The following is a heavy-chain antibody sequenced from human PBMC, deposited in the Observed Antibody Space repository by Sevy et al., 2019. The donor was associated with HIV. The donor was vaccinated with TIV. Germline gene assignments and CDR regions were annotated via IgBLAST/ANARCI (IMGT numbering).Heavy chain of an antibody. CDR1: GFTFSNVW. Sequence: GGSLRLSCAASGFTFSNVWMSWVRQAPGKGLEWVGRIKSKTDGGTTDYAAPVKGRFSISRDDSKNKLYLEMNSLKTEDTAVYYCTTDHPRDGEDAFDMWGQWTQVTVSS. CDR3: TTDHPRDGEDAFDM. J-gene: IGHJ3*02. V-gene: IGHV3-15*01. CDR2: IKSKTDGGTT.